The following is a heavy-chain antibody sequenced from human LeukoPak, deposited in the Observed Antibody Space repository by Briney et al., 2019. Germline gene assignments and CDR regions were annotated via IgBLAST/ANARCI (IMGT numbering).Heavy chain of an antibody. V-gene: IGHV4-34*01. CDR2: INHSGST. J-gene: IGHJ4*02. Sequence: SETLSLTCAVYGGSFSGYYWSWIRQPPGKGLEWIGEINHSGSTNYNLSLKSRVTISVDTSKNQFSLKLSSVTAADTAVYYCARDSRSIAGRGFDYWGQGTLVTVSS. CDR3: ARDSRSIAGRGFDY. D-gene: IGHD2-15*01. CDR1: GGSFSGYY.